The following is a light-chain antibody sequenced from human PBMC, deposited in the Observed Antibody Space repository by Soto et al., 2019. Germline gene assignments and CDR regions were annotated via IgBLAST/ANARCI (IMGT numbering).Light chain of an antibody. CDR1: QSVGRT. J-gene: IGKJ2*01. Sequence: EIVMTQSPATLSVAPGERATLFCRASQSVGRTLAWYQQKPCQSPRLLVYGASTRANGTPARFSGSGSGTELTLTISSLQSEDVAVYYCQQYNQWPPYTFGQGTNVEIK. CDR2: GAS. V-gene: IGKV3-15*01. CDR3: QQYNQWPPYT.